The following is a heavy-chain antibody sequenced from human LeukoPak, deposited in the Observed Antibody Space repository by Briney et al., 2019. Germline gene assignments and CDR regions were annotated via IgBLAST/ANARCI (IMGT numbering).Heavy chain of an antibody. J-gene: IGHJ4*02. CDR3: AKYGSGTYYNGLY. V-gene: IGHV3-23*01. CDR2: ISVSGGST. D-gene: IGHD3-10*01. Sequence: PGGSLRLSCAASGFTFSSYAMTWVRQAPGKGLQWVSTISVSGGSTYYADSVKGRFTISRDTSKSTLYLQMNSLRDEDTAVYYCAKYGSGTYYNGLYWGQGTLVTVSS. CDR1: GFTFSSYA.